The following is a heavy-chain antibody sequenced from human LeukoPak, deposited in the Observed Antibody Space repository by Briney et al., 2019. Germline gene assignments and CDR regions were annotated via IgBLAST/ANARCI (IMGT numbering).Heavy chain of an antibody. CDR3: ARTVGATGAFDI. D-gene: IGHD1-26*01. J-gene: IGHJ3*02. CDR1: GYTFINYG. V-gene: IGHV1-18*01. Sequence: ASVKVSCKASGYTFINYGLTWVRQAPGQGFQWMGWISAYTGSTNYAQKFQGRVTMPIDPSTSTAYMELRSLTSNDTAVYYCARTVGATGAFDIWGQGTMVIVSS. CDR2: ISAYTGST.